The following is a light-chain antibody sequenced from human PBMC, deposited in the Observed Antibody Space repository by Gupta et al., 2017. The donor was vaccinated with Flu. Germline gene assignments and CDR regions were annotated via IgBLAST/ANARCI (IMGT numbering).Light chain of an antibody. Sequence: SYVLTLPPSVSVAPGQTARITCGGNNSGIKSVHWYQQKPGQAPVLVVYAERHRPSGIPERFSGSNSENTATLAISRVEAGDEADYYWQAWDTSRANWVFGGGTKLTVI. CDR1: NSGIKS. CDR3: QAWDTSRANWV. CDR2: AER. J-gene: IGLJ3*02. V-gene: IGLV3-21*02.